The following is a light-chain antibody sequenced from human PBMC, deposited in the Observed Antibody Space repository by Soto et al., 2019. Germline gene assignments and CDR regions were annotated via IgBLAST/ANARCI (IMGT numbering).Light chain of an antibody. Sequence: QSVLTQPPSVSAAPGQKVTISCSGSSSNIGGNSVSWYQQLPGTAPKLLIYGDNKRPSGIPDRFSGSKSGTSATLGITGFQTGDEADYYCGSWDSSLSAYVFGTGTKVTVL. J-gene: IGLJ1*01. V-gene: IGLV1-51*01. CDR2: GDN. CDR1: SSNIGGNS. CDR3: GSWDSSLSAYV.